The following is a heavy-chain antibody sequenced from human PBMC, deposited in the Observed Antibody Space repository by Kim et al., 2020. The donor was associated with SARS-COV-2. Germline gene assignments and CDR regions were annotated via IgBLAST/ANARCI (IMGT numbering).Heavy chain of an antibody. CDR1: GGSISSGDYY. Sequence: SETLSLTCTVSGGSISSGDYYWSWIRQPPGKGLEWIGYIYYSGSTYYNPSRKSRVTISVDTSKYQFSLKLSSVTAADTAGCYRARGFVSSGSRNWFDPWGQGTLVTVSS. CDR2: IYYSGST. D-gene: IGHD3-10*01. CDR3: ARGFVSSGSRNWFDP. V-gene: IGHV4-30-4*01. J-gene: IGHJ5*02.